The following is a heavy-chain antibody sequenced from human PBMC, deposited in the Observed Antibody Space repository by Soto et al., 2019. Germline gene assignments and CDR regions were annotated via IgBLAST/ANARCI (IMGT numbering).Heavy chain of an antibody. CDR1: GFTFSSYS. CDR2: ISSSSSYI. Sequence: ESGGGLVKPGGSLRLSCAASGFTFSSYSMNWVRQAPGKGLEWVSSISSSSSYIYYADSVKGRFTISRDNAKNSLYLQMNSLRAEDTAVYYCARGKRINDYIWGSYRPPSYYFDYWGQGTLVTVSS. CDR3: ARGKRINDYIWGSYRPPSYYFDY. J-gene: IGHJ4*02. V-gene: IGHV3-21*01. D-gene: IGHD3-16*02.